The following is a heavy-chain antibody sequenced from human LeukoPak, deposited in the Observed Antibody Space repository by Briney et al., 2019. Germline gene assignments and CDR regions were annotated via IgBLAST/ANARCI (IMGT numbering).Heavy chain of an antibody. Sequence: SETLSLTCTVSGGSISSSSYYWGWIRQPPGKGLEWIGSIYYSGSTYYNPSLKSRVTISVDTSKNQFSLKLSSVTAADTAVYYCAREGDSSGYYYYYMDVWGKGTTVTVSS. CDR3: AREGDSSGYYYYYMDV. V-gene: IGHV4-39*07. CDR1: GGSISSSSYY. J-gene: IGHJ6*03. D-gene: IGHD3-22*01. CDR2: IYYSGST.